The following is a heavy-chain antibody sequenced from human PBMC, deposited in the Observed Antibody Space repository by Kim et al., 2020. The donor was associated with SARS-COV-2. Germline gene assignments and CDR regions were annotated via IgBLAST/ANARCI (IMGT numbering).Heavy chain of an antibody. Sequence: YAQKFQGRVTMTRDTSTSTVYMELSSLRSEDTAVYYCASGRPSDEWYFDYWGQGTLVTVSS. J-gene: IGHJ4*02. CDR3: ASGRPSDEWYFDY. D-gene: IGHD1-1*01. V-gene: IGHV1-46*01.